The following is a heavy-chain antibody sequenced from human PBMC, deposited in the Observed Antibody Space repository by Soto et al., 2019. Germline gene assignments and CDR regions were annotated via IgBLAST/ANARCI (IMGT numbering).Heavy chain of an antibody. D-gene: IGHD4-17*01. V-gene: IGHV4-61*01. CDR3: ARTTAVPNTLRSRYFFDY. Sequence: SETLSLTCSASGGSVSDKTYYWSWIRQPPGKRPEWIGYVYYSATTNYNPSLKSRVTISVDLSKNRLSLRLSSVTTADTALYYCARTTAVPNTLRSRYFFDYWGQGTLVTVSS. CDR2: VYYSATT. J-gene: IGHJ4*02. CDR1: GGSVSDKTYY.